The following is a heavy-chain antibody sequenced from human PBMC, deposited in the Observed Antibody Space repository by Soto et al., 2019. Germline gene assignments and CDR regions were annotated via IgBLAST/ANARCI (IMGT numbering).Heavy chain of an antibody. CDR3: AEGSQYDILTAYRAFDS. CDR2: ISGGGGGT. CDR1: GFTFSNYA. D-gene: IGHD3-9*01. Sequence: EVQLLESGGGLVQPGGSLRLSCSVSGFTFSNYAMTWVRQAPGKGLEWVSSISGGGGGTHYADSMKGRFTISRDNSKNTFRLETNRVRAGDTAVYYWAEGSQYDILTAYRAFDSWGQGTLVTVSS. J-gene: IGHJ4*02. V-gene: IGHV3-23*01.